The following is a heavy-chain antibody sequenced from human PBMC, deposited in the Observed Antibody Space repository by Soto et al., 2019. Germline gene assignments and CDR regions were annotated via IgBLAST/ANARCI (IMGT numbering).Heavy chain of an antibody. V-gene: IGHV4-34*01. CDR1: DGTFQGYD. CDR3: AKGPQAGYYDSGTFYSSVP. D-gene: IGHD3-10*01. CDR2: INHSGSA. Sequence: PSVTRSHTCAVYDGTFQGYDWSGIRQHPGRGLAWIGEINHSGSANYNPTFKSRVSISVDTSKNQMSLQLSSVSAADTAVYYCAKGPQAGYYDSGTFYSSVPWGQGTLVTVSS. J-gene: IGHJ5*02.